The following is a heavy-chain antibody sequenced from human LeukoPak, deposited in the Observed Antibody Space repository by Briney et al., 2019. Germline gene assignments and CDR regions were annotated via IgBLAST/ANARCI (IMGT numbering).Heavy chain of an antibody. V-gene: IGHV3-7*03. CDR2: IKEDGRQK. Sequence: RGSLRLSCATSGFTFSRYWMTWVRQAPGKGLEWVASIKEDGRQKYYVDSVKGRFTISRDNSKNTLYLQMNSLRAEDTAIYYCAKSRGSTLFDYWGQGTLVTVSS. D-gene: IGHD1-26*01. J-gene: IGHJ4*02. CDR1: GFTFSRYW. CDR3: AKSRGSTLFDY.